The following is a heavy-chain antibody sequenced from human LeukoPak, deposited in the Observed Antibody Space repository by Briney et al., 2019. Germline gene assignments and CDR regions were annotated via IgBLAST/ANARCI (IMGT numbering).Heavy chain of an antibody. D-gene: IGHD4-17*01. CDR3: ARDSDYGDRYYFDY. V-gene: IGHV4-59*01. CDR1: GGSISSYY. Sequence: SETLSLTCTVSGGSISSYYWSWIRQPPGKGLEWSGYIYYSGSTNYNPSLKSRVTISVDTSKNQFSLKLSSVTAADTAVYYCARDSDYGDRYYFDYWGQGTLVTVSS. J-gene: IGHJ4*02. CDR2: IYYSGST.